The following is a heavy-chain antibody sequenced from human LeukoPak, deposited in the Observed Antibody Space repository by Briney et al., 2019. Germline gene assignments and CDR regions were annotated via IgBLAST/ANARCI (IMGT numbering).Heavy chain of an antibody. J-gene: IGHJ4*02. Sequence: GGSLRLSCATSGFPFSDFSMSWVRQAPGKGLEWISTTNSGGTSTYYAESVKGRFTISRDNSKNTLYLQMSSLRVEDTAVYYCAKQSYARSLGEGGPGTLVSVYS. CDR2: TNSGGTST. D-gene: IGHD2-8*01. CDR1: GFPFSDFS. V-gene: IGHV3-23*01. CDR3: AKQSYARSLGE.